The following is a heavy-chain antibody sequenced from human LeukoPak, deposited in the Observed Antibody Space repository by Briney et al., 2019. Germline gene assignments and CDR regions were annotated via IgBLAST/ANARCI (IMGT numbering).Heavy chain of an antibody. Sequence: SETLSLTCTVSGDSLRSYYWNWIRPPPGKGVEWVGYIYYTGSTCYNPSLKSRVTISLDTSKSQFSLRLTPVTAADTAVYYCASHGSSGHDPLTWGQGTLVTVSS. CDR1: GDSLRSYY. CDR3: ASHGSSGHDPLT. J-gene: IGHJ4*01. CDR2: IYYTGST. D-gene: IGHD5-12*01. V-gene: IGHV4-59*08.